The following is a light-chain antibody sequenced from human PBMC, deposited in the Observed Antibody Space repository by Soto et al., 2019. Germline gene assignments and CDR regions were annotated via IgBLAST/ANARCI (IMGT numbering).Light chain of an antibody. V-gene: IGKV1-5*01. CDR2: DAS. CDR3: QQYRT. Sequence: DIQMTQSPSTLSESAGDRATITCRASQSISSWLAWYQQKPGKAPKLLIYDASSLERGVPSGFSGSGSGTEFTLTINSLQHDDFPSYYCQQYRTFGQGTKVDIK. J-gene: IGKJ1*01. CDR1: QSISSW.